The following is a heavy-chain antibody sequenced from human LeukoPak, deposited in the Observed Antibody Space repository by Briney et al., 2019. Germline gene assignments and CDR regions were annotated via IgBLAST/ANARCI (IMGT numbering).Heavy chain of an antibody. V-gene: IGHV3-48*01. CDR3: TSGHYYDFWSAGFDY. CDR1: GFTFSSYS. CDR2: ISTSSGTI. Sequence: AGGSLRLSCAASGFTFSSYSMNWVRQAPGKGLELVSYISTSSGTIYYADSVKGRFTISRDNSKNTLYLQMNSLKTEDTAVYYCTSGHYYDFWSAGFDYWGQGTLVTVSS. J-gene: IGHJ4*02. D-gene: IGHD3-3*01.